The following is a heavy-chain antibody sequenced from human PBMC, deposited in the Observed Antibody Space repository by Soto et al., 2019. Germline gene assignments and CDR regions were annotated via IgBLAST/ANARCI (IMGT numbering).Heavy chain of an antibody. J-gene: IGHJ6*03. D-gene: IGHD6-6*01. V-gene: IGHV1-2*04. CDR3: ARGLSSIAARPEYYYMDV. CDR2: INPNSGGT. CDR1: GYTFTGYY. Sequence: ASVKVSCKASGYTFTGYYMHWVRQAPGQGLEWMGWINPNSGGTNYAQKFQGWVTMTRDTSISTAYMELSRLRSDDTAVYYRARGLSSIAARPEYYYMDVWGKGTTVTVSS.